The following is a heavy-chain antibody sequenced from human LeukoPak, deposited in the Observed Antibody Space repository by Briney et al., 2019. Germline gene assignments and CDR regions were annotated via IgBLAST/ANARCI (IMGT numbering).Heavy chain of an antibody. J-gene: IGHJ4*02. V-gene: IGHV4-34*01. CDR2: INHSGST. D-gene: IGHD3-22*01. CDR1: GGSFSGYY. Sequence: SETLSLTCAVYGGSFSGYYWSWIRQPPGKGLEWIGEINHSGSTNYNPSLKSRVTISVDTSKNQFSLKLSSVTAADTAVYYCARLDYYDSTDFDYWGQGTLVTVSS. CDR3: ARLDYYDSTDFDY.